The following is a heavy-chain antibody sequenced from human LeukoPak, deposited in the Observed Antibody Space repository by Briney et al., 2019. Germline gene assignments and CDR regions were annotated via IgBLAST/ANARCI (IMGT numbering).Heavy chain of an antibody. J-gene: IGHJ4*02. CDR2: FNAGNGNT. V-gene: IGHV1-3*01. D-gene: IGHD2-2*01. Sequence: GASVKVSCKASGYTFTSYAMNWVRQAPGQRLEWMGWFNAGNGNTKYSQKFQGRVTITRDTSASTAYMELSSLRSEDTAVYYCASSGTDIVVVPAARGHFDYWGQGTLVTVSS. CDR3: ASSGTDIVVVPAARGHFDY. CDR1: GYTFTSYA.